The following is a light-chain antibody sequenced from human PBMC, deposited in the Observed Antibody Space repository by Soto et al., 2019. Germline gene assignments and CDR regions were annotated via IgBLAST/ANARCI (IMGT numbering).Light chain of an antibody. CDR3: QQYGDSPLT. CDR1: PSVISSY. CDR2: GAS. Sequence: ESVLTQSPGTLSLSPGERATLYCRARPSVISSYLAWYQQKPGQAPGLLIYGASSRATGIPDRFSGSGSGTDFTLTISRLEPEDFAVYYCQQYGDSPLTCGGGPKVEI. J-gene: IGKJ4*01. V-gene: IGKV3-20*01.